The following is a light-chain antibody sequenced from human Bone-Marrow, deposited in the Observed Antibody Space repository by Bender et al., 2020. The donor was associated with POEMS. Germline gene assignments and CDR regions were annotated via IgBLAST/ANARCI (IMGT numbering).Light chain of an antibody. CDR3: QAWDTYSVI. V-gene: IGLV3-1*01. CDR1: DLGDKY. Sequence: SYEGTQPPSVSVSPGQTASITCSGDDLGDKYVAWYQQKPGQSPVLVIYQDTKRPSGIPERFSGSNSGNTATLTISGTQAMEEADYYCQAWDTYSVIFGGGTKLTVL. J-gene: IGLJ2*01. CDR2: QDT.